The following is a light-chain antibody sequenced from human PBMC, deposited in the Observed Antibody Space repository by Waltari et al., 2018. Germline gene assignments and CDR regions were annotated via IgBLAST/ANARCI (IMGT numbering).Light chain of an antibody. CDR3: QQYNNWPLYT. J-gene: IGKJ2*01. CDR1: QSITRN. CDR2: GAS. V-gene: IGKV3-15*01. Sequence: EILMTQSPATLSLSPGERATLSCRASQSITRNLSWYQHKPGQPPSLLIYGASTRATGIPARFSGSGSGTEFTLTISSLQTGDFAVYYCQQYNNWPLYTFGQGTKVEIK.